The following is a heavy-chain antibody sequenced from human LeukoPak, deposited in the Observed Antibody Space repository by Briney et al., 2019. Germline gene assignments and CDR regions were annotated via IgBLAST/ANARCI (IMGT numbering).Heavy chain of an antibody. CDR1: GYTFTGYY. V-gene: IGHV1-2*06. CDR2: INPSSGAT. D-gene: IGHD3-3*01. Sequence: GASVKVSCKASGYTFTGYYMHWVRQAPGQGLEWMGRINPSSGATNYTQNFQDRVTMTRDTSINTAYMEIVRLRSDDTAIYYCAKAGDDFWSDYYRGNWFDPWGQGTLVTVSS. CDR3: AKAGDDFWSDYYRGNWFDP. J-gene: IGHJ5*02.